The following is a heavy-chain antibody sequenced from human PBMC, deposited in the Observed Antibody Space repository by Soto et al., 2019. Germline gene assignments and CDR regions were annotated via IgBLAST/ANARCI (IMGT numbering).Heavy chain of an antibody. CDR2: IYHSGST. V-gene: IGHV4-59*01. D-gene: IGHD2-21*02. CDR1: RSSIRSSHTSTY. CDR3: ARLSWHCGGDCYSGS. J-gene: IGHJ4*02. Sequence: PSQTLSLTCSASRSSIRSSHTSTYWSWIRQPPGKGLEWIPHIYHSGSTAYNTSLKSRVTISVDSSKNQFSLKVSSVTAANTAEYYCARLSWHCGGDCYSGSWGQGTLVAVSS.